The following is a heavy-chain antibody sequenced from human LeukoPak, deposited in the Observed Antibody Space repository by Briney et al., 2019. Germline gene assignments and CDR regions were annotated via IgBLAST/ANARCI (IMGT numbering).Heavy chain of an antibody. D-gene: IGHD3-3*01. CDR1: GYTFTSYG. J-gene: IGHJ4*02. Sequence: ASVKVSCKASGYTFTSYGISWVRQAPGQGLEWMGWISAYNGNTNYAQKLQGRVTMTRNTSISTAYMELSSLRSEDTAVYYCAIFDFWSGYPFDYWGQGTLVTVSS. V-gene: IGHV1-18*01. CDR3: AIFDFWSGYPFDY. CDR2: ISAYNGNT.